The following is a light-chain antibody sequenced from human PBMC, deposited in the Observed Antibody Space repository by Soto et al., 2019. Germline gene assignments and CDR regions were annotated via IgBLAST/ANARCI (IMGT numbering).Light chain of an antibody. Sequence: EIVLTQSPATLSLSPGERATLSCRASQSVGTYLAWYQQRPGQAPRLLIYDASTRATGIPARFSGGGSGTDVTLTIRSLEPEDFAVYYCQQRSNWLDTFGQGTKLDIK. V-gene: IGKV3-11*01. CDR3: QQRSNWLDT. CDR2: DAS. J-gene: IGKJ2*01. CDR1: QSVGTY.